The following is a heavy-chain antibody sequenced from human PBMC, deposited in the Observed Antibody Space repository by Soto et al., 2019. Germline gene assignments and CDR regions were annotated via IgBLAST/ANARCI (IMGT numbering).Heavy chain of an antibody. CDR3: VRAISGSFAL. V-gene: IGHV3-7*04. J-gene: IGHJ4*02. D-gene: IGHD3-9*01. CDR2: IKEDGSEK. Sequence: EVQLVESGGGLVQSGGSLRLSCEASGFSFITYWMNWVRQAPGKGLEWLARIKEDGSEKQYEDSVKGRCTISRDNAKNSLSVQMNSRSEEDTAVYYCVRAISGSFALWGQGTLVIVSS. CDR1: GFSFITYW.